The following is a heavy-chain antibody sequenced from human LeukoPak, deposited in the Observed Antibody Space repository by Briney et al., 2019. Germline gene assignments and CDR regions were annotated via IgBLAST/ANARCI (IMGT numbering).Heavy chain of an antibody. J-gene: IGHJ6*02. Sequence: GGSLRLSCAASGFTVSSNYMSWVRQAPGKGLEWVSVIYSGGSTYYADSVKGRFTISRDNSKNTLYLQMNSLRAEDTAVYYCAREVVGSSWPYYYYYYGMDVWGQGTLVTVSS. V-gene: IGHV3-53*01. D-gene: IGHD6-13*01. CDR2: IYSGGST. CDR3: AREVVGSSWPYYYYYYGMDV. CDR1: GFTVSSNY.